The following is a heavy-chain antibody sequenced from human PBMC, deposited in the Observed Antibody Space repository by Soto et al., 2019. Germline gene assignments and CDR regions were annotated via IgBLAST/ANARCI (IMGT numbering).Heavy chain of an antibody. CDR2: IIPILGIA. Sequence: QVQLVQSGAEVKKPGSSVKVSCKASGGTFSSYTISWVRQAPGQGLEWMGRIIPILGIANYAQKFQGRVTITADKSTGTAYMELSSLRSEDTAVSYCRSSVATTIYYYGMDVWGQGTTVTVSS. V-gene: IGHV1-69*02. CDR1: GGTFSSYT. J-gene: IGHJ6*02. D-gene: IGHD5-12*01. CDR3: RSSVATTIYYYGMDV.